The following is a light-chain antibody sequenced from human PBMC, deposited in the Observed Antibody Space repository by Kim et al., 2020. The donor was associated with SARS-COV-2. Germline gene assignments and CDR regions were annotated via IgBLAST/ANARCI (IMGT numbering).Light chain of an antibody. V-gene: IGKV3-11*01. CDR1: QSVSSY. CDR2: DAF. Sequence: EIVLTQSPATLSLSPGVRATLSCRASQSVSSYLVWYQQKPGQAPRLVIYDAFNRATGIPARFSGSGSGTDFTLTISSLEPEDFAVYFCQQDSTWPYTFGQGTKLE. CDR3: QQDSTWPYT. J-gene: IGKJ2*01.